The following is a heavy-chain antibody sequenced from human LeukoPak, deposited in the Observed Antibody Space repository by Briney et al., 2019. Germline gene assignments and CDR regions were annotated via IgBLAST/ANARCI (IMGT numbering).Heavy chain of an antibody. D-gene: IGHD3-16*01. Sequence: GGSLLLSCAASGFTFNTYEMNWGRQAPGKGREGISYISANGDTIYYADSGRGRFTISRDNAKNSLYLLMNSLRAEDTALYYCVSAYGGLLDYWGQGSLVTVSS. J-gene: IGHJ4*02. V-gene: IGHV3-48*03. CDR1: GFTFNTYE. CDR3: VSAYGGLLDY. CDR2: ISANGDTI.